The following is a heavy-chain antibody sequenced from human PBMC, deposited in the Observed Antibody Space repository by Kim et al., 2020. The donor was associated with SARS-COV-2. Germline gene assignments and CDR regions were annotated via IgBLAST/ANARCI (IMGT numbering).Heavy chain of an antibody. CDR2: IWYDGSNK. J-gene: IGHJ3*02. D-gene: IGHD3-22*01. Sequence: GGSLRLSCTASGFTFSSYGMHWVRQAPGKGLEWVAVIWYDGSNKYYADSVKGRFTISRDNSKNTLYLQMNSLRAEDTAVYYCASGGYYYDSSGLYAFDIWGQGTMVTVSS. V-gene: IGHV3-33*01. CDR1: GFTFSSYG. CDR3: ASGGYYYDSSGLYAFDI.